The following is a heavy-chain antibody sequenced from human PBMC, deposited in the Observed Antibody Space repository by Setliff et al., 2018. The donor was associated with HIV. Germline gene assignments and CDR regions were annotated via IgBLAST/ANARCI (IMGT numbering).Heavy chain of an antibody. CDR1: GGSITTYY. V-gene: IGHV4-4*07. D-gene: IGHD3-10*01. CDR2: IYPTGST. Sequence: PSETLSLTCTVSGGSITTYYWSWIRQPAGKGLEGIGHIYPTGSTDYNPSLKSRVTMSIDTSKKQFSLKLNSVTAADTAVYYCASFFWECSDNLCHRSFQFWDQGALVTVSS. J-gene: IGHJ1*01. CDR3: ASFFWECSDNLCHRSFQF.